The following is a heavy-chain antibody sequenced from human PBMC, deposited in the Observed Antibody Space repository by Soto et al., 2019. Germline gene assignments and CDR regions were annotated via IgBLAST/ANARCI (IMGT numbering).Heavy chain of an antibody. D-gene: IGHD1-1*01. Sequence: EVQLLESGGGLVQPGGSLRLSCAASGFTFSSYAMSWVRQAPGKGLEWVSAISGSGGSTYYADSVKGRFTISRDNSKNTLYLQMNSLRAEDTAVYYCAKDPPRYNWNDELLDYWGQGTLVTVSS. J-gene: IGHJ4*02. CDR3: AKDPPRYNWNDELLDY. V-gene: IGHV3-23*01. CDR1: GFTFSSYA. CDR2: ISGSGGST.